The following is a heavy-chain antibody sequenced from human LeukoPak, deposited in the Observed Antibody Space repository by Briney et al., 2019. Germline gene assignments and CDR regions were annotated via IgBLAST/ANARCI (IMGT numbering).Heavy chain of an antibody. CDR1: GFTFSSYA. J-gene: IGHJ4*02. CDR2: ISGSGGST. CDR3: AKDPDLTGYYMGDY. D-gene: IGHD3-9*01. Sequence: GGSLRLSCAASGFTFSSYAMSWVRQAPGKGLEWVSAISGSGGSTYYADSVKGRFTISRDNSKSTLYLQMNSLRAEDTAVYYCAKDPDLTGYYMGDYWGQGTLVTVSS. V-gene: IGHV3-23*01.